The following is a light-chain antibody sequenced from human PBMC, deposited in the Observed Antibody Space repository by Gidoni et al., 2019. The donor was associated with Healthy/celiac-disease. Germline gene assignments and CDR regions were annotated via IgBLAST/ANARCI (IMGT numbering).Light chain of an antibody. J-gene: IGKJ1*01. CDR2: LGS. V-gene: IGKV2-28*01. CDR3: MQALQTPWT. CDR1: QSLLHSNGYNY. Sequence: DIVMTQSPRSLPVTPGEPASISCRSSQSLLHSNGYNYLDWYLQKPGQSPQLLIYLGSNRASGVPDRFSGSGSGTDFTLKISRVEAEDVGVYYCMQALQTPWTFAQXTKVEIK.